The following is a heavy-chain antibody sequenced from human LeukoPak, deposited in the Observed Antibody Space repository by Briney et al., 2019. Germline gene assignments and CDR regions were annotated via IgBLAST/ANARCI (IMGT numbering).Heavy chain of an antibody. CDR2: ISSSSSYI. CDR3: ARDRQQLAPNWFDP. D-gene: IGHD6-13*01. Sequence: GRSLRLSCVASGFVFSSHGMNWVRQAPGKGLEWVSSISSSSSYIYYADSVKGRFTISRDNAKNSLYLQMNSLRAEDTAVYYCARDRQQLAPNWFDPWGQGTLVTVSS. V-gene: IGHV3-21*01. CDR1: GFVFSSHG. J-gene: IGHJ5*02.